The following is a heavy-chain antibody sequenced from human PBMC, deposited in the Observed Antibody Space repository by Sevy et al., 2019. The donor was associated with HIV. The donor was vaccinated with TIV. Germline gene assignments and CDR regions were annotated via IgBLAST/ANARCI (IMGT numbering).Heavy chain of an antibody. J-gene: IGHJ4*02. CDR1: GFTFTNYN. Sequence: GGSLRLSSAASGFTFTNYNMTWVRQAPGKGLEWVSSISTASTYIYYADSVKGRFSISRDNAKNSLYLQMDSLRAEDTAVYYCARGDTYGPFDYWGQGTLVTVSS. V-gene: IGHV3-21*01. CDR3: ARGDTYGPFDY. D-gene: IGHD5-18*01. CDR2: ISTASTYI.